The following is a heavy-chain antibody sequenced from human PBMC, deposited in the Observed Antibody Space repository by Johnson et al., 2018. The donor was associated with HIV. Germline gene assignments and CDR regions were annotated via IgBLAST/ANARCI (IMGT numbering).Heavy chain of an antibody. CDR3: AKDRGGSYLLFGAFDI. CDR2: ISYDVSNK. V-gene: IGHV3-30*04. D-gene: IGHD1-26*01. J-gene: IGHJ3*02. Sequence: QMLLVESGGGVVQPGRSLRLSCAASGFTFSSYAMHWVRQAPGKGLEWVAVISYDVSNKYYADSVKGRFTISRDNSKNTLYLQMNSLRAEDTAVYYCAKDRGGSYLLFGAFDIWGQGTMVTVSS. CDR1: GFTFSSYA.